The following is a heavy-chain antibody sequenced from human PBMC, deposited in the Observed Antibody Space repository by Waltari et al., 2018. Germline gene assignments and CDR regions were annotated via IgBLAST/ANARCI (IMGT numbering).Heavy chain of an antibody. CDR1: GFTFSSYA. CDR3: AKATSGSYYYYPDY. J-gene: IGHJ4*02. CDR2: ISGSGGST. D-gene: IGHD3-10*01. V-gene: IGHV3-23*04. Sequence: EVQVVESGGGLVQPGGSLRLSCAASGFTFSSYAMTWVRQAPGKGLDWVSLISGSGGSTDYADSVKGRFTISRDNSKNMLYLQMNGLRAEDTAIYYCAKATSGSYYYYPDYWGQGTLVTVSS.